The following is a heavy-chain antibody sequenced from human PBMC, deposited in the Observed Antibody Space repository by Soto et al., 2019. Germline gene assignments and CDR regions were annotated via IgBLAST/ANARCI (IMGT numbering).Heavy chain of an antibody. D-gene: IGHD1-1*01. Sequence: QVQLQQSSPGLVKPSQPLSLTCDISGDSVSSNRADWNRIRQTRSRGLEWLGRTYYKSKWYYTYAASVKSRITVSPDTSKNQFSLQLTSVTPEHTAVYYCARGSWDDVSGHYYMDVWDTGTTVTVSS. CDR1: GDSVSSNRAD. CDR3: ARGSWDDVSGHYYMDV. J-gene: IGHJ6*03. CDR2: TYYKSKWYY. V-gene: IGHV6-1*01.